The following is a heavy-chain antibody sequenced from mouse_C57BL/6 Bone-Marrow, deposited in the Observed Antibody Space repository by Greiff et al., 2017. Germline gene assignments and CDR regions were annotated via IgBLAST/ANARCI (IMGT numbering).Heavy chain of an antibody. CDR3: TRGSGLDYFDY. CDR2: ISSGGDYI. CDR1: GFTFSSYA. J-gene: IGHJ2*01. V-gene: IGHV5-9-1*02. D-gene: IGHD2-13*01. Sequence: EVKVEESGEGLVKPGGSLKLSCAASGFTFSSYAMSWVRQTPEKRLEWVAYISSGGDYIYYADTVKGRFTISRDNARNTLYLQMSSLKSEDTAMYYCTRGSGLDYFDYWGQGTTLTVSS.